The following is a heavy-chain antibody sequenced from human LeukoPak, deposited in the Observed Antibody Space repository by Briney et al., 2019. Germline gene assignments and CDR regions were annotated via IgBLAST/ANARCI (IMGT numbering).Heavy chain of an antibody. Sequence: SGTLSLTCAVSGGSISSSTWWSWVRQPPGKGLEWIGEIYDSGSTNYNPSLKSRVTISVDESKNQFSLKLGSVTAADTAVYYCATPFSSSSAFDIWGQGTMVTVSS. CDR1: GGSISSSTW. CDR2: IYDSGST. V-gene: IGHV4-4*02. CDR3: ATPFSSSSAFDI. D-gene: IGHD6-6*01. J-gene: IGHJ3*02.